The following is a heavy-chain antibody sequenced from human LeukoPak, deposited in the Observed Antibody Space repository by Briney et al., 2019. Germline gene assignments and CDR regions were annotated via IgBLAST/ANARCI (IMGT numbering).Heavy chain of an antibody. Sequence: PGGSLRLSCAASGFRFDDYYFSWIRQAPGKGLEWISFVSASGNILDHADSVKGRFTISRDNAKNSVYLQVNNVQAEDTAAYHCARHMVLSPCDYWGPGTLVTVSS. CDR3: ARHMVLSPCDY. J-gene: IGHJ4*02. D-gene: IGHD3-10*01. CDR1: GFRFDDYY. V-gene: IGHV3-11*01. CDR2: VSASGNIL.